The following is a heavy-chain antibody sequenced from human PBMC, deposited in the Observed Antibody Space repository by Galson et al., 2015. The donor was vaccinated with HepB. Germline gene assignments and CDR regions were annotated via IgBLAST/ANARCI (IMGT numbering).Heavy chain of an antibody. J-gene: IGHJ3*02. D-gene: IGHD3-22*01. CDR2: TYYRSKWHN. CDR1: GDSVSSDSAT. CDR3: ARVPLLFVDAVGYDAFDI. V-gene: IGHV6-1*01. Sequence: CAISGDSVSSDSATWNWIRQSPSRGLEWLGRTYYRSKWHNDYALSVKSRISIDADTSKNQISLQLNSVSPEDTAVYYCARVPLLFVDAVGYDAFDIWGPGTLVTVSS.